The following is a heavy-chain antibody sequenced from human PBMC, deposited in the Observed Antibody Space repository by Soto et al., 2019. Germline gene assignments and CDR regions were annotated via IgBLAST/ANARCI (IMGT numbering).Heavy chain of an antibody. J-gene: IGHJ4*02. CDR2: IYPAGPT. V-gene: IGHV3-53*01. D-gene: IGHD6-19*01. Sequence: GGSLRLSCAASGFTVSGMFMNWVRQAPGKGLECVSVIYPAGPTYYADSVKGRFTISRDNSKNTLFLRLNNLRAEDTAVYYCARDADSSGLHYWGQGILVT. CDR3: ARDADSSGLHY. CDR1: GFTVSGMF.